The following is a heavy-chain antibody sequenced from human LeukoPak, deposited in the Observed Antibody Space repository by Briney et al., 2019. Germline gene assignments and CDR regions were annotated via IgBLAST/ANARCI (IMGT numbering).Heavy chain of an antibody. CDR2: IRSKANSYAA. Sequence: GGSLRLSCVGPGFSFSSYEMDWVRQAPEKGREWVGRIRSKANSYAAVYAASVKGRFTISRDDSKNTAYLQMNSLKTEDTAVYYCTSGLSVRRSNNTPVDYWGQGTLVTVSS. CDR3: TSGLSVRRSNNTPVDY. V-gene: IGHV3-73*01. J-gene: IGHJ4*02. D-gene: IGHD1-1*01. CDR1: GFSFSSYE.